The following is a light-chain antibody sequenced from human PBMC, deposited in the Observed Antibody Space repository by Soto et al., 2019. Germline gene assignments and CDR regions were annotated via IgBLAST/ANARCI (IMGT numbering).Light chain of an antibody. J-gene: IGKJ2*01. CDR3: QQYDSNPYA. Sequence: DIQMTQSPSTLSASIGDRVTITCRASQRISNWLAWYQQKPGKAPELLIYDGSSLESGVPSRFSGSASGTEFTLTISSLHPDDFATYYCQQYDSNPYAFGQGTKLEIK. CDR2: DGS. CDR1: QRISNW. V-gene: IGKV1-5*01.